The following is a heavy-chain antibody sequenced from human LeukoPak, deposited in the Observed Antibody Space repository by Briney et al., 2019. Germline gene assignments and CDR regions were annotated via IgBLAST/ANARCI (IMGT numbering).Heavy chain of an antibody. J-gene: IGHJ4*02. CDR1: GFTFSSYS. CDR3: ARDDTYSSGCHDY. D-gene: IGHD6-19*01. Sequence: EGPLRLSCAASGFTFSSYSMNWVRQAPGKGLEWVSSISSSSSYIYYADSVKGRFTISRDNAKNSLYLQMNSLRAEDTAVYYCARDDTYSSGCHDYWGQGTLVTVSS. V-gene: IGHV3-21*01. CDR2: ISSSSSYI.